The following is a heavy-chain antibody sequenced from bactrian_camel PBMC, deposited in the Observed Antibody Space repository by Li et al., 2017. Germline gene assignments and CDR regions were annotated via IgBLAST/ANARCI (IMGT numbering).Heavy chain of an antibody. J-gene: IGHJ4*01. Sequence: HVQLVESGGGSVQAGGSLKLSCTASGDIITDDMFNFADCEMGWYRQAPGKGLEWVSSISHDGNKTYYADSVTGRFAMSRGNAENTAYLQMNSLNSEDTALYYCATGGPMGWLRYRGQGTQVTVSS. CDR1: GDIITDDMFNFADCE. CDR2: ISHDGNKT. D-gene: IGHD1*01. CDR3: ATGGPMGWLRY. V-gene: IGHV3-2*01.